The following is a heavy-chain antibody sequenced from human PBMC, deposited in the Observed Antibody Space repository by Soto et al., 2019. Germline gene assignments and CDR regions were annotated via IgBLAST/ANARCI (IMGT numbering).Heavy chain of an antibody. V-gene: IGHV1-18*01. CDR2: ISAYNGNT. D-gene: IGHD2-15*01. CDR3: AVVAATPYYYYYMDV. Sequence: ASVKVSCKASGYTFTSYGISWVRQAPGQGLEWMGWISAYNGNTNYAQKLQGRVTMTTDTSTRTAYMELRSLRSDDTAVYYCAVVAATPYYYYYMDVWGKGTTVTVSS. J-gene: IGHJ6*03. CDR1: GYTFTSYG.